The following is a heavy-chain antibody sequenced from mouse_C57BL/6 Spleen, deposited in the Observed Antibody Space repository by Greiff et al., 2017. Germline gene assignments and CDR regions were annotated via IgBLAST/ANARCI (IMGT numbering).Heavy chain of an antibody. D-gene: IGHD1-2*01. CDR1: GFTFSDYG. CDR3: ARDTTAYFDY. CDR2: ISSGSSTI. J-gene: IGHJ2*01. V-gene: IGHV5-17*01. Sequence: EVKLMESGGGLVKPGGSLKLSCAASGFTFSDYGMHWVRQAPEKGLEWVAYISSGSSTIYYADTVKGRFTISRDNAKNTLFLQMTSLRSEDTAMYYCARDTTAYFDYWGQGTTLTVSS.